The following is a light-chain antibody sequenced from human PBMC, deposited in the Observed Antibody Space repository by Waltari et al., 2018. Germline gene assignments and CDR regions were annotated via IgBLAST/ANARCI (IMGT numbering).Light chain of an antibody. CDR1: QGISSA. J-gene: IGKJ3*01. V-gene: IGKV1-33*01. CDR2: DAS. Sequence: IHLTQSPSSLSASVGDRITITCRASQGISSALAWYQQKPGESPKFLIYDASNLETGVPSRFSGSGSGTDFTFTISSLQPEDIATYYCQQHDNLLFTFGPGTKVDIK. CDR3: QQHDNLLFT.